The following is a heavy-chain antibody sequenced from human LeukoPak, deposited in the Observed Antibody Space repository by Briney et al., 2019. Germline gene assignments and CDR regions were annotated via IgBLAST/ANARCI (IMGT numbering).Heavy chain of an antibody. D-gene: IGHD3-10*01. V-gene: IGHV3-23*01. CDR1: GFIFSSHG. J-gene: IGHJ4*02. CDR3: ARSPEGSGTN. Sequence: GGSLRLSCAASGFIFSSHGMNWVRQAPGKGLEWVSGITPSGDITYYADSMRGRFTISRDNSKNTLYLQMNRLSAEDTAVYYCARSPEGSGTNWGQGTLVTVSS. CDR2: ITPSGDIT.